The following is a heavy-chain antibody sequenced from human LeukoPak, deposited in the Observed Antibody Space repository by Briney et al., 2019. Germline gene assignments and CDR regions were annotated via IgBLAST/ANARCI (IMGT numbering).Heavy chain of an antibody. CDR1: GFTFSSYS. J-gene: IGHJ6*02. Sequence: GGSLRLSCAASGFTFSSYSMNWVRQAPEKGLEWVSSISSSSSYIYYADSVKGRFTISRDNAKNSLYLQMNSLRAEDTAVYYCARDLDYDFWSDRYYYYGMDVWGQGTTVTVSS. V-gene: IGHV3-21*01. CDR3: ARDLDYDFWSDRYYYYGMDV. CDR2: ISSSSSYI. D-gene: IGHD3-3*01.